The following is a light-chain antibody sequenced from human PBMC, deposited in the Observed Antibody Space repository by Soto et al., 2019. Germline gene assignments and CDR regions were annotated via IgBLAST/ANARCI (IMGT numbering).Light chain of an antibody. V-gene: IGKV3-11*01. J-gene: IGKJ3*01. CDR3: QQRSNCPKT. CDR2: DAS. Sequence: EIVLTQSPATLSLSPGERATLSCRASQSVSSYLAWYQQKPGQAPRLLIYDASNRATGIPARFSGSGSGTDFTLTISSLEPEDFAVYYFQQRSNCPKTFGPGTKVDIK. CDR1: QSVSSY.